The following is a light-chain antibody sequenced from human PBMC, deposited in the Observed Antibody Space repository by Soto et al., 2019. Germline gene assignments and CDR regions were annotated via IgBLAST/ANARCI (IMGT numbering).Light chain of an antibody. J-gene: IGKJ5*01. CDR3: QQSYSTPIT. V-gene: IGKV1-39*01. Sequence: QMTQSPPSQSAPVGEGVTITSRASQSISSYLNWYQQKPGKAPKLLIYAASSLQSGVPSRFSGSGSGTDFTLTISSLQPEDFATYYCQQSYSTPITFGQGTRLEI. CDR2: AAS. CDR1: QSISSY.